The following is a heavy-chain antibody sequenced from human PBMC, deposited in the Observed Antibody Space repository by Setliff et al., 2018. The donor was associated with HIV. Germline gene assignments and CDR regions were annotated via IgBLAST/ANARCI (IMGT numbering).Heavy chain of an antibody. J-gene: IGHJ6*02. CDR3: TRELNGHTSSHYYFGLDV. CDR1: GFIFSSYA. D-gene: IGHD6-6*01. Sequence: PGGSLRLSCAASGFIFSSYAMHWVRQAPGKGLEWVAVMSYDGNNKYYADSVKGRFTISRENAKNSLYLQMNNVRAGDTAVYYCTRELNGHTSSHYYFGLDVWGQGTKVTVSS. CDR2: MSYDGNNK. V-gene: IGHV3-30*07.